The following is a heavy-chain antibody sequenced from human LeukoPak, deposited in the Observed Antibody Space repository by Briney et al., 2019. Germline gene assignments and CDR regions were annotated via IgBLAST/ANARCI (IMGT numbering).Heavy chain of an antibody. D-gene: IGHD3-10*01. J-gene: IGHJ4*02. Sequence: GSLRLSCAASGFTFSSYAMSWVRQPPGKGLEWIGEINHSGSTNYNPSLKSRVTISIDTSKNQFSLKLSSVTAADTAVYYCARESSGSYYRGVDYWGQGTLVTVSS. V-gene: IGHV4-34*01. CDR3: ARESSGSYYRGVDY. CDR1: GFTFSSYA. CDR2: INHSGST.